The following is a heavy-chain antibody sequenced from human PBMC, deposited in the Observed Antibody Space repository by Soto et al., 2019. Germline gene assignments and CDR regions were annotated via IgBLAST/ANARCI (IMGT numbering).Heavy chain of an antibody. J-gene: IGHJ4*02. CDR2: IYYSGST. CDR3: ARHIYGSGGPYYFDY. V-gene: IGHV4-59*08. Sequence: SETLSLTCTVSGGSISSYYWSWIRQPPGKGLEWIGYIYYSGSTNYNPSLKSRVTISVDTSKNQFSLKLSSVTAADTAVYYCARHIYGSGGPYYFDYWGQGTLVTVSS. D-gene: IGHD3-10*01. CDR1: GGSISSYY.